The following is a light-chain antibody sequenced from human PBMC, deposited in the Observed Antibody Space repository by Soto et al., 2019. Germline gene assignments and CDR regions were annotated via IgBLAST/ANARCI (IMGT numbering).Light chain of an antibody. CDR1: QSISSY. J-gene: IGKJ2*01. V-gene: IGKV1-39*01. Sequence: DIQMTQSPSSLSASVGDRVTISCRASQSISSYLNWYQQKPGKAPKLLIYAESSLQSGFPSRFSGSGSGTDFTLTISSLQPEDFATYDCQQSYSTPYTFGQGTKLEIK. CDR2: AES. CDR3: QQSYSTPYT.